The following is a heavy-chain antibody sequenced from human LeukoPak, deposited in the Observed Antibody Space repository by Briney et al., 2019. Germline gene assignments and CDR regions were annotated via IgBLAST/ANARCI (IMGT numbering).Heavy chain of an antibody. Sequence: SQTLSLTCAISGDSVSNNSAAWNWIRRSPSRGLEWLGRTYYRSKWYNDYAVSVKSRITINPDTSKNQFSLQLNSVTPEDTAVYYCARDSLYSSGMFDYWGQGTLVTVSS. D-gene: IGHD6-19*01. CDR3: ARDSLYSSGMFDY. CDR2: TYYRSKWYN. V-gene: IGHV6-1*01. CDR1: GDSVSNNSAA. J-gene: IGHJ4*02.